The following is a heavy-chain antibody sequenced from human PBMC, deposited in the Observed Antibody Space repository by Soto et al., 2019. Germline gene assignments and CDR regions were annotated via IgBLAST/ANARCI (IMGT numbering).Heavy chain of an antibody. Sequence: QVQLVESGGGVVQPGRSLRLSCAASGFTFSSYGMHWVRQAPGKGLEWVAVISYDGSNKYYADSVKGRFTISRDNSKNALYRQMNGLRAEDTAVYYCAKDLEAYSSGYYYYYYYGMDVWGQGTTVTVSS. CDR2: ISYDGSNK. V-gene: IGHV3-30*18. D-gene: IGHD3-22*01. CDR3: AKDLEAYSSGYYYYYYYGMDV. J-gene: IGHJ6*02. CDR1: GFTFSSYG.